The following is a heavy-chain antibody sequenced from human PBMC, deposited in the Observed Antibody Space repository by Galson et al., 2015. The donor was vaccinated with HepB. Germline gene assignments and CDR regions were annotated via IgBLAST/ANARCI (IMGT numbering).Heavy chain of an antibody. Sequence: SLRLSCAASGFTFSSYAMHWVRQAPGKGLEWVAVISYDGSNKYYADSVKGRFTISRDNSKNTLYLQMNSLRAEDTAVYYCARDSENIVVVPAAIWGQGTLVTVSS. D-gene: IGHD2-2*01. V-gene: IGHV3-30*04. J-gene: IGHJ4*02. CDR3: ARDSENIVVVPAAI. CDR2: ISYDGSNK. CDR1: GFTFSSYA.